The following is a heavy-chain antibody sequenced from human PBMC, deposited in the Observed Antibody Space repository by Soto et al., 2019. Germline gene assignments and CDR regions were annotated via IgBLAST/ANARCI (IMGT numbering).Heavy chain of an antibody. V-gene: IGHV4-34*01. CDR3: ARPATYYDILTGYYRSYYFDY. CDR1: GGSFSGYY. CDR2: INHSGST. J-gene: IGHJ4*02. D-gene: IGHD3-9*01. Sequence: SETLSLTCAVYGGSFSGYYWSWIRQPPGKGLEWIGEINHSGSTNYNPSLKSRVTISVDTSKNQFSLKLSSVTAADTAVYYCARPATYYDILTGYYRSYYFDYWGQGTLVTVSS.